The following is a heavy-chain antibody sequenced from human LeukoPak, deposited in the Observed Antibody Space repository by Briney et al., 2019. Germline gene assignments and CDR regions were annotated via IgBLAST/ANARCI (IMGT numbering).Heavy chain of an antibody. J-gene: IGHJ6*02. CDR2: IYYGGST. CDR3: ARARSNWNDVPDYYYYGMDV. CDR1: GGSVSSGSYY. Sequence: SETLSLTCTVSGGSVSSGSYYGSWIRQPRGKGLEWFGKIYYGGSTNYNPSLKSRVTISVDTSKTQFSLKLSSVTAADTAVYYCARARSNWNDVPDYYYYGMDVWGQGTTVTVSS. D-gene: IGHD1-20*01. V-gene: IGHV4-61*01.